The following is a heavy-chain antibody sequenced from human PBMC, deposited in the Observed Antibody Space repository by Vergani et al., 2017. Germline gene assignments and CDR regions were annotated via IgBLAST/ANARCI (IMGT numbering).Heavy chain of an antibody. CDR2: ISYDGSNK. Sequence: QVQLVESGGGVVQPGRSLRLSSAASGFTFSSYGMHWVRQAPGKGLEWVAVISYDGSNKYYADSVKGRFTISRDNSKNTLYLQMNSLRAEDTAVDYCAIMVAEYGMDVWGQGTTVTVSS. CDR3: AIMVAEYGMDV. V-gene: IGHV3-30*03. J-gene: IGHJ6*02. CDR1: GFTFSSYG. D-gene: IGHD3-10*01.